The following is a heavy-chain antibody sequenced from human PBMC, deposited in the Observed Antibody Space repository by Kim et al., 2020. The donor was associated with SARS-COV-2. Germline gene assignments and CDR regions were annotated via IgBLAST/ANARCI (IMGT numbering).Heavy chain of an antibody. CDR3: ARSWDY. V-gene: IGHV1-2*02. CDR2: NPNSGGT. J-gene: IGHJ4*02. Sequence: NPNSGGTRYAQKFQGRVTMTRDTSISTAYMELGRLRSDDTAVYYCARSWDYWGQGTLVTVSS.